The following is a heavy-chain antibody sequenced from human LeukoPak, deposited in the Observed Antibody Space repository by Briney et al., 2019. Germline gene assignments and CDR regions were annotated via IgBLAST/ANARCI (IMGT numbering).Heavy chain of an antibody. CDR1: GYTFNDYY. Sequence: ASVKVSCKASGYTFNDYYIHWVRQAPGQGLEWMGWINPNSGGTNYAQKFQGRVTMTRDTSISTAYMELSRLRSDDTAVYYCATQITMVRGVIPNWGQGTLVTVSS. D-gene: IGHD3-10*01. CDR2: INPNSGGT. CDR3: ATQITMVRGVIPN. J-gene: IGHJ4*02. V-gene: IGHV1-2*02.